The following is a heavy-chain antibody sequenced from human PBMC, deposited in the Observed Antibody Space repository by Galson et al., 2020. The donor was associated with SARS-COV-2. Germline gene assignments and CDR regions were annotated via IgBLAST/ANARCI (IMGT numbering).Heavy chain of an antibody. Sequence: NSGGSLRLSCAASGFTFSNSYMTWIRLAPGKGLEWVSYISRHGDTIYYAKSVMGRCTISRDNAKNSLSLQMNSLRAQDTAIYYCAKALDGYNLFDLWGRGTLVTVSP. CDR2: ISRHGDTI. CDR1: GFTFSNSY. V-gene: IGHV3-11*04. CDR3: AKALDGYNLFDL. D-gene: IGHD5-12*01. J-gene: IGHJ2*01.